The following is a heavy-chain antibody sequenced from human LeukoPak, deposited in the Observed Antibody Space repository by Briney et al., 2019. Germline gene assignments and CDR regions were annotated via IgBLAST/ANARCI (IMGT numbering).Heavy chain of an antibody. Sequence: GGSPRLSCAASGXTXXSNYMSWVRQAPXXXXXWVSVIYSGGSTYYADSVKGRFTISRDNSKNTLYLQMNSLRAEDTAVYYCARGPLTTPLAYWGQGTLVTVSS. CDR3: ARGPLTTPLAY. J-gene: IGHJ4*02. D-gene: IGHD4-17*01. V-gene: IGHV3-66*01. CDR2: IYSGGST. CDR1: GXTXXSNY.